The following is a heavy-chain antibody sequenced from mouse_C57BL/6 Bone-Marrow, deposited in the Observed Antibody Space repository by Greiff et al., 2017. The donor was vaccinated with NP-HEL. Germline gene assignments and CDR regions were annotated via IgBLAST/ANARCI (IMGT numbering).Heavy chain of an antibody. CDR3: ARALEEDGCYRYYAMDY. J-gene: IGHJ4*01. D-gene: IGHD2-3*01. Sequence: EVKVVESGPGLAKPSQTLSLTCSVTGYSITSDYWNWIRKFPGNKLEYIGYISYSGSTYYNPSPNSRISKTRDKSKNQDYMQLNSVTTEDTATYYGARALEEDGCYRYYAMDYWGQGTSVTVSS. V-gene: IGHV3-8*01. CDR2: ISYSGST. CDR1: GYSITSDY.